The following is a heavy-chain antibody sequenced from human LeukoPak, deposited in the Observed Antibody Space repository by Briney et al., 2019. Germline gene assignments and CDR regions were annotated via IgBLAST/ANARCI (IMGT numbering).Heavy chain of an antibody. CDR3: ARGPHYGDLEYYYYGMDV. V-gene: IGHV5-51*01. Sequence: GESLKISCKGSGYSFTSYWIGWVRQMPGKGLEWIGIIYPGDSDTRYSPSFQGQVTISADKSISTAYLQWSSLKASDTAMYYCARGPHYGDLEYYYYGMDVWGQGTTVTVSS. CDR2: IYPGDSDT. D-gene: IGHD4-17*01. CDR1: GYSFTSYW. J-gene: IGHJ6*02.